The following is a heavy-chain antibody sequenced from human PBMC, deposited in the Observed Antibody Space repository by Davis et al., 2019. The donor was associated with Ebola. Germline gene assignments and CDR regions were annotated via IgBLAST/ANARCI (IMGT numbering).Heavy chain of an antibody. CDR2: IHYTGNT. D-gene: IGHD5-18*01. Sequence: MPSETLSLTCTVSGGSLSSSSSYWGWIRQPPGKGLEWMGNIHYTGNTYYNPSLKGRLTILGDMSKHQFSLNFYSVTAADTAVYYCAAITLYSYGSPFDIWGQGTVVTVSS. CDR1: GGSLSSSSSY. V-gene: IGHV4-39*01. CDR3: AAITLYSYGSPFDI. J-gene: IGHJ3*02.